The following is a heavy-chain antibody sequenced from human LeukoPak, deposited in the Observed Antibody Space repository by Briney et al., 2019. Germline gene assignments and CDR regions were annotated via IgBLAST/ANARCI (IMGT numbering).Heavy chain of an antibody. CDR2: IKQDGSDK. CDR3: EATRFPRDH. Sequence: AGSLRLSCVGSGFTFEKNWMTWVRQPPGKGLEWVANIKQDGSDKYYVDSVKGRFSISRDNAKNTLFLHMNNLRVEDTAVYYCEATRFPRDHWGQGLLVTVSS. J-gene: IGHJ4*02. CDR1: GFTFEKNW. V-gene: IGHV3-7*01. D-gene: IGHD3-16*01.